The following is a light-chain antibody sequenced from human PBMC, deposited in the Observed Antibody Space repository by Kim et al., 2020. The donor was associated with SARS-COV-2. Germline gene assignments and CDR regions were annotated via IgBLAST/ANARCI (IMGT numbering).Light chain of an antibody. CDR3: QNYDSAPPWT. V-gene: IGKV1-27*01. Sequence: DFQMTQSPSSLSASVGDRVTITCRASQAINNNLAWYQQKPGKVPKLLIYATSTLQSGVPSRFSGSGSATHFTLTIRSLQPDDVATYFCQNYDSAPPWTFGQGTKVDIK. J-gene: IGKJ1*01. CDR1: QAINNN. CDR2: ATS.